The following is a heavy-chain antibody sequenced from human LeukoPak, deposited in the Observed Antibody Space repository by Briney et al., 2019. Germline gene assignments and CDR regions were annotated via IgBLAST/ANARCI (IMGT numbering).Heavy chain of an antibody. CDR3: ATASGSWYRYYFDN. J-gene: IGHJ4*02. CDR1: GFTFSNYE. Sequence: PGGSLRLSCAASGFTFSNYEMNWVRQAPGKGLEWDSYISSTSNMIYYAASVRGRFTISRDNAENSLYLQMNSLRVEDTAVYYCATASGSWYRYYFDNWGQGTLVAVSS. CDR2: ISSTSNMI. V-gene: IGHV3-48*03. D-gene: IGHD6-13*01.